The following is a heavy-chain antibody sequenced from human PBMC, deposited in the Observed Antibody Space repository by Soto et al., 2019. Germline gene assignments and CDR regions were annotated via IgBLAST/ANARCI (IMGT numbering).Heavy chain of an antibody. J-gene: IGHJ4*02. V-gene: IGHV3-48*02. D-gene: IGHD6-19*01. CDR3: ARDPTGSIAVAPSAGN. CDR1: GFTFSSYS. Sequence: VVSRILSCAASGFTFSSYSMNWVRQAPGKGLEWVSYISSSSSTIYYADSVKGRFTISRDNAKNSLYLQMNSLRDEDTAVYYCARDPTGSIAVAPSAGNWGQGTLVTVSS. CDR2: ISSSSSTI.